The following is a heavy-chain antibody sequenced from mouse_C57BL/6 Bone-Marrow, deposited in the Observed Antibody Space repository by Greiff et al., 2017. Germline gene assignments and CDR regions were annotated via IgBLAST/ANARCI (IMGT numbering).Heavy chain of an antibody. CDR2: IYPGSGST. CDR3: ARSAYYSNYWYFDV. D-gene: IGHD2-5*01. Sequence: QVQLQQPGAELVKPGASVKMSCKASGYTFTSYWITWVKQRPGQGLEWIGDIYPGSGSTNYNEKFKSKATLTADTSSSTAYMQLSSLTSEDSAVYYCARSAYYSNYWYFDVWGTGTTVTVSS. J-gene: IGHJ1*03. CDR1: GYTFTSYW. V-gene: IGHV1-55*01.